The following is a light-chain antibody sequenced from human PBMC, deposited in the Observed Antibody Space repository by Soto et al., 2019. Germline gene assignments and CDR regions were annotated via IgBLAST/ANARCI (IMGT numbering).Light chain of an antibody. Sequence: QAVVTQPASVSGSPGQSITISCTGTSSDVGGYNFVSWYQQHPGKAPKLMIYEVTDRPSGVSNRFSGSKSGSTASLTISGLQAEDEADYYCSSYTSRNTLAFGGGTQLTVL. J-gene: IGLJ2*01. CDR1: SSDVGGYNF. V-gene: IGLV2-14*01. CDR2: EVT. CDR3: SSYTSRNTLA.